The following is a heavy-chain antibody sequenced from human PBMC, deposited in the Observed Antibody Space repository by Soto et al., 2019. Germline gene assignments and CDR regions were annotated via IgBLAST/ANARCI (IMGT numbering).Heavy chain of an antibody. CDR1: GGSVSSGSYY. V-gene: IGHV4-61*01. J-gene: IGHJ6*02. CDR3: ARGIEGWYQGRYSYGMDV. CDR2: IYYSGST. D-gene: IGHD6-19*01. Sequence: QVQLQESGPGLVKPSETLSLTCTVSGGSVSSGSYYWSWIRQPPGKGLEWIGYIYYSGSTNYNPSLKNRVTISVDTSKNQFSLKLSSVTAADTAVYYCARGIEGWYQGRYSYGMDVWGQGTTVTVSS.